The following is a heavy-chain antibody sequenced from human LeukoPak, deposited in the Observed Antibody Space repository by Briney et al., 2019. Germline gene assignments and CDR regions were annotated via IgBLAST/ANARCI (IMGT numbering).Heavy chain of an antibody. CDR1: GGSFSGYY. V-gene: IGHV4-34*01. D-gene: IGHD3-22*01. CDR2: SNDSGGT. Sequence: PSETLSLTCAVYGGSFSGYYWSWIRQPPGKGLEWIGESNDSGGTIYNPYLKSRVTISLDTPKNQFSLKLTSMTAADTAVYYCARAPYLSSGSWGQGILVAVSS. CDR3: ARAPYLSSGS. J-gene: IGHJ3*01.